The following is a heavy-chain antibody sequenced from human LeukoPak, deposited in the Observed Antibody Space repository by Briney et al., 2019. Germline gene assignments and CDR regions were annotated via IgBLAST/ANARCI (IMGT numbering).Heavy chain of an antibody. V-gene: IGHV3-7*01. CDR1: GFTFSAYW. CDR2: IREDGSEK. J-gene: IGHJ5*01. D-gene: IGHD2/OR15-2a*01. CDR3: TRELLSLHQGLDS. Sequence: GGSLRLSCAASGFTFSAYWMSWVRQAPGKGLEWVANIREDGSEKYYVDSVKGQFTISRDNAKNSLFLQMDSLRAEDTAVYYCTRELLSLHQGLDSWGQGTLVTVSS.